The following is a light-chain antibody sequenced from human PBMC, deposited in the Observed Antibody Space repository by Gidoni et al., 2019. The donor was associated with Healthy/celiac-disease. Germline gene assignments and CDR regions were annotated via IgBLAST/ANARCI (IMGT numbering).Light chain of an antibody. J-gene: IGKJ2*01. V-gene: IGKV4-1*01. Sequence: DIVMTQSPDSLAVSLGERATINCKSSQSVLYSSNNKNYLAWYQQKPGQPPKLLIYWASTRESGVPDRFSGSGSGTDFTLTISSLQAKDVAVYYCQQYYSTYTFXQXTKLEIK. CDR3: QQYYSTYT. CDR1: QSVLYSSNNKNY. CDR2: WAS.